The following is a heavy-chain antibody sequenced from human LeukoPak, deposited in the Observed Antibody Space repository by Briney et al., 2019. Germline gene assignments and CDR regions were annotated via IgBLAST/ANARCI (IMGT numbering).Heavy chain of an antibody. CDR2: IYYSGST. CDR1: GGSISSSSYY. Sequence: PSETLSLTCTVSGGSISSSSYYWGWIRQPPGKGLEWIGYIYYSGSTNYNPSLKSRVTISVDTSKNQFSLKLSSVTAADTAVYYCASGTPYYYYYYMDVWGKGTTVTVSS. V-gene: IGHV4-61*05. D-gene: IGHD1-1*01. CDR3: ASGTPYYYYYYMDV. J-gene: IGHJ6*03.